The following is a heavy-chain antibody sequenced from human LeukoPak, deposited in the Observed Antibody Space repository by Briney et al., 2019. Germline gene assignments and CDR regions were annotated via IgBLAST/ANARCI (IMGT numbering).Heavy chain of an antibody. D-gene: IGHD6-13*01. J-gene: IGHJ5*02. CDR2: ISYDGSNK. CDR3: ARDRTSSSWYRSFLAGNWFDL. V-gene: IGHV3-30*04. Sequence: PGGSLRLSCAASGFTFSSYAMHWVRQAPGKGLEWVAVISYDGSNKYYADSVKGRFTISRDNSKNTLYLQMNSLRAEDTAVYYCARDRTSSSWYRSFLAGNWFDLWGQGTLVTVSS. CDR1: GFTFSSYA.